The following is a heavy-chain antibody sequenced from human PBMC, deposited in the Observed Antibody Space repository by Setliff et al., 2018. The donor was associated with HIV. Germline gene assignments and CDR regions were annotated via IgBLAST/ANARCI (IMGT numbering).Heavy chain of an antibody. CDR2: IYYSGST. CDR3: ATASGYDLFMGAFDI. D-gene: IGHD5-12*01. V-gene: IGHV4-61*01. CDR1: GGSVGSGSYY. Sequence: SETLSLTCSVSGGSVGSGSYYWSWIRQSPGKGLEWLGYIYYSGSTTYNPSLKSRVTMSIDTSKNQFSLKLRSVTAADTAVYYCATASGYDLFMGAFDIWGQGTMVTVSS. J-gene: IGHJ3*02.